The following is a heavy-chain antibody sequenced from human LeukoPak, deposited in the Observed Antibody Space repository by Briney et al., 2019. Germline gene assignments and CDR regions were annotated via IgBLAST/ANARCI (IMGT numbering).Heavy chain of an antibody. CDR3: ARAGRGTYYYFDV. CDR2: ISGSNGNT. CDR1: AYSFTTYG. V-gene: IGHV1-18*01. J-gene: IGHJ4*02. Sequence: ASVKVYCKISAYSFTTYGLIWVRQATVQGLEWGGWISGSNGNTKYAQKLQGRVTMTTDTPTSTAYMEVRSLRSEDTAEYYCARAGRGTYYYFDVWGQGTLVTVSS. D-gene: IGHD1-26*01.